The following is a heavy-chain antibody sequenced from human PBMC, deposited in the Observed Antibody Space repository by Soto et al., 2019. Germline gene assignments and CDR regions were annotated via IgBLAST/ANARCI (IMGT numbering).Heavy chain of an antibody. Sequence: ASVKVSCKASGYTFTSYDINWVRQATGQGLEWMGWMNPNSGNTGYAQKFQGRVTMTRNTSISTAYMELSSLRSEDTAVYYCARTAIPSYYDFWSGSRAPYFDYWGQGTLVTVSS. CDR1: GYTFTSYD. J-gene: IGHJ4*02. D-gene: IGHD3-3*01. CDR2: MNPNSGNT. CDR3: ARTAIPSYYDFWSGSRAPYFDY. V-gene: IGHV1-8*01.